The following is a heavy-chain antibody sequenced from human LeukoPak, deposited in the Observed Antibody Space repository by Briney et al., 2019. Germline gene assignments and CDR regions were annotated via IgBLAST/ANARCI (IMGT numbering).Heavy chain of an antibody. J-gene: IGHJ4*02. CDR3: AKDTSRINMIVVAPGRGIDY. V-gene: IGHV3-53*01. Sequence: PGGSLRLPCAASGFTVSSNYMSWVRQAPGKGLEWVSVIYSGGSTYYADSVKGRFTISRDNSKNTLYLQMNSLRAEDTAVYYCAKDTSRINMIVVAPGRGIDYWGQGTLVTVSS. CDR1: GFTVSSNY. D-gene: IGHD3-22*01. CDR2: IYSGGST.